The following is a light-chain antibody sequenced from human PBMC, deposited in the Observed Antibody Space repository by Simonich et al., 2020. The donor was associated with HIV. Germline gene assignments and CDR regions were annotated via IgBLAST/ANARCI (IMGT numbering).Light chain of an antibody. J-gene: IGKJ2*01. V-gene: IGKV3-11*01. Sequence: EIVLTQSPATLSLSPGERAALSCRASPSVSSYLAWYHTKPGQAPRLIIYDASKRATGIPARFSGSGSGTDFTLTISSLEPEDFAVYYCQQRSYWMYTFGQGTKLEIK. CDR1: PSVSSY. CDR2: DAS. CDR3: QQRSYWMYT.